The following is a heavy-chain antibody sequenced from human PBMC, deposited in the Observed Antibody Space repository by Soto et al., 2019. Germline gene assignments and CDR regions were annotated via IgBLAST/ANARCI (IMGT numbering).Heavy chain of an antibody. Sequence: QVQLVESGGGLVKPGVSLRLSCAASGFTFSDYYMRWIRQAPGKGLEWVSYISSDGTIMYYADSVKGRFTISRDNAKNSLYLQMNSLRAADTAVYFCARALGYYDSEGYLDYWGQGTLVTVSS. J-gene: IGHJ4*02. CDR1: GFTFSDYY. V-gene: IGHV3-11*01. CDR2: ISSDGTIM. CDR3: ARALGYYDSEGYLDY. D-gene: IGHD3-22*01.